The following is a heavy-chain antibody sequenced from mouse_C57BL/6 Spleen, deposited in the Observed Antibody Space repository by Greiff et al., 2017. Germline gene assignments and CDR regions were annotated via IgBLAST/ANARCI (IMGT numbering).Heavy chain of an antibody. J-gene: IGHJ2*01. CDR2: ICRGGGT. Sequence: QVQLQQSGPGLVQPSQCLSITCTVSGFSLTSYGVHWVRQSPGKGLEWLGEICRGGGTAYNAAFMSSLGTSKDNYKSQVFFKMNSLQADDAAIYDCAKEGTIVNAYYFDYWGQGTTLTVSS. V-gene: IGHV2-5*01. D-gene: IGHD2-5*01. CDR3: AKEGTIVNAYYFDY. CDR1: GFSLTSYG.